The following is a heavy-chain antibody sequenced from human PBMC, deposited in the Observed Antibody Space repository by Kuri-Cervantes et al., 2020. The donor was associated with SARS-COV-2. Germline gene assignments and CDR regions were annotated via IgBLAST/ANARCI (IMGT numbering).Heavy chain of an antibody. CDR1: GFSLRTRGVA. V-gene: IGHV2-5*01. Sequence: SGPTLVKPTQILTLTCSFSGFSLRTRGVAVGWVRQPPGKAPEWLALIYWNDDKRYSPSLRRRLTITKDTSKNQVVLTMTNMDPVDTATYYCAHSSWGFNVLGGYYTGPEHFQYWGQGTLVTVSS. CDR3: AHSSWGFNVLGGYYTGPEHFQY. CDR2: IYWNDDK. D-gene: IGHD3-3*01. J-gene: IGHJ1*01.